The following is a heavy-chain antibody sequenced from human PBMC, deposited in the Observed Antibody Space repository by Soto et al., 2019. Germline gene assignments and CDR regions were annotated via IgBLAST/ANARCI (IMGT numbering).Heavy chain of an antibody. Sequence: EVQLLESGGGWVQPGGSLRLSCAPSGFTFSTFAMTWVRQAPGRGLAWVSSIRGSGGNTSYADSVKGRFTMSRDNSKSPLYRQMNILRGDDTAVYHCAKGRGVLFYFDQWGQGTLVTVSS. V-gene: IGHV3-23*01. CDR3: AKGRGVLFYFDQ. D-gene: IGHD2-21*01. CDR1: GFTFSTFA. J-gene: IGHJ4*02. CDR2: IRGSGGNT.